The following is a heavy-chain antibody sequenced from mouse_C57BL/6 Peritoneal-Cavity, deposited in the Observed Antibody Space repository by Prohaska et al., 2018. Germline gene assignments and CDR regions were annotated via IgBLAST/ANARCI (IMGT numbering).Heavy chain of an antibody. D-gene: IGHD2-5*01. CDR3: ASSNSYAMDY. V-gene: IGHV4-1*01. CDR1: GIDFSRYW. J-gene: IGHJ4*01. CDR2: INPDSSTI. Sequence: EVKLLQSGGGLVQPGGSLKLSCAASGIDFSRYWMSWVRRAPGKGLEWIGEINPDSSTINYAPSLKDKIIIARDNAKNTLYLQMSKVRSEDTALYYCASSNSYAMDYWGQGTSVTVSS.